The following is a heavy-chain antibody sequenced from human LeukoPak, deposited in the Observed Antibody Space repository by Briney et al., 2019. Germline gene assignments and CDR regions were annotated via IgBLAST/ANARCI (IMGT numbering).Heavy chain of an antibody. CDR2: ISSSSSYI. CDR1: GFTFSSYS. D-gene: IGHD5-12*01. J-gene: IGHJ3*02. Sequence: GGSLRLSCAASGFTFSSYSMNWVRQAPGKGLEWVSSISSSSSYIYYADSVKGRFTISRDNAKNSLYLQMNSLRAEDTAVYYCARVNSGYENAFDIWGQGTMVTVSS. CDR3: ARVNSGYENAFDI. V-gene: IGHV3-21*01.